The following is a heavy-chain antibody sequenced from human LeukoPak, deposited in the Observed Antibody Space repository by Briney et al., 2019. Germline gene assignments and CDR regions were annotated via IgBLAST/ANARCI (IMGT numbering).Heavy chain of an antibody. CDR3: AKGGLLVYTITYIDN. D-gene: IGHD2-8*01. CDR1: GFSVTSNH. V-gene: IGHV3-23*01. J-gene: IGHJ4*02. Sequence: GGSLRLSCAASGFSVTSNHMNWVRQAPGKGLEWVSAISGGGDSTYYAGSVKGRFTISRDNSKNTLYLQMNSLRAEDTAVYHCAKGGLLVYTITYIDNWGQGTLVTVSS. CDR2: ISGGGDST.